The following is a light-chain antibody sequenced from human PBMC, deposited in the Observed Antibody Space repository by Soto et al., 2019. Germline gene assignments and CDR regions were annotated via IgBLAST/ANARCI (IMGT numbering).Light chain of an antibody. CDR1: QSVSSD. Sequence: EIELTQSPVTLSVSPGERATLSCRASQSVSSDLAWFQQKPGQAPRLLIYGASTRATGIPARFSGSGSGTEFTLTISSLQSEDFAIYYCQQYNNWHLTFGGGTKVEIK. J-gene: IGKJ4*01. CDR3: QQYNNWHLT. CDR2: GAS. V-gene: IGKV3-15*01.